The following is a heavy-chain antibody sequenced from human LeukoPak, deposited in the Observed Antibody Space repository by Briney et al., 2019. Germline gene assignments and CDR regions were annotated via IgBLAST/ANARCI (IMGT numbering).Heavy chain of an antibody. V-gene: IGHV3-48*04. Sequence: GGSLRLSCAASGFTFSSNAMNWVRQAPGKGLEWVSYITSTSATKYYADSVKGRFTISRDNAKNSLHLQMNSLRAEDTAVYYCMSYAGRSDDYWGQGALVTVSS. J-gene: IGHJ4*02. CDR1: GFTFSSNA. D-gene: IGHD3-16*01. CDR3: MSYAGRSDDY. CDR2: ITSTSATK.